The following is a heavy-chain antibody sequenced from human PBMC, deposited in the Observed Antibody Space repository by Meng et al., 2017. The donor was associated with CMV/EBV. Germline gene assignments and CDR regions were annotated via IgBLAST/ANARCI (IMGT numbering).Heavy chain of an antibody. CDR1: GYTFTSYD. CDR3: ASSYNWNYYYGMDV. V-gene: IGHV1-2*02. CDR2: INPNSGGT. Sequence: ASVKVSCKASGYTFTSYDINWVRQAPGQGLEWMGWINPNSGGTNYAQKFQGRVTMTRDTSISTAYMELSRLRSDDTAVYYCASSYNWNYYYGMDVWGQGTTVTVSS. J-gene: IGHJ6*02. D-gene: IGHD1-20*01.